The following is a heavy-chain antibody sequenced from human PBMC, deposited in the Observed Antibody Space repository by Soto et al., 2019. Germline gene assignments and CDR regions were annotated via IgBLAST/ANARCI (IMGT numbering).Heavy chain of an antibody. V-gene: IGHV4-31*03. CDR2: IYYSGST. Sequence: SETLSLTCTVSGGSISSGGYYWSWIRQHPGKGLEWIGYIYYSGSTYYNPSLKSRVTISVDTSKNQFSLKLSSVTAADTAVYYCARDRYYYGSGSYSAGYMDVWGKGTTVTV. CDR1: GGSISSGGYY. J-gene: IGHJ6*03. CDR3: ARDRYYYGSGSYSAGYMDV. D-gene: IGHD3-10*01.